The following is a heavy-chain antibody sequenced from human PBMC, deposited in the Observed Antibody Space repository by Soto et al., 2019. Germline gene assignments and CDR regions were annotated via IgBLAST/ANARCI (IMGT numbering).Heavy chain of an antibody. J-gene: IGHJ3*02. V-gene: IGHV3-48*01. CDR1: GFTFSSYS. D-gene: IGHD6-13*01. Sequence: EVQLVESGGGLVQPGGSLRLSCAASGFTFSSYSMNWVRQAPGKGLEWVSYISSSSSTIYYADSVKGRFTISRDNAKNSLYLQMHSLRAEDTAVYYCARGGAPYSSSWYTHDAFDIWGQGTMVTVSS. CDR3: ARGGAPYSSSWYTHDAFDI. CDR2: ISSSSSTI.